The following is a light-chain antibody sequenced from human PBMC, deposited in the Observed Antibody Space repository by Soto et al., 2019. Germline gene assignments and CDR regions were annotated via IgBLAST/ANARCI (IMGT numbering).Light chain of an antibody. J-gene: IGKJ4*01. CDR2: GAS. CDR3: PQYNNCPLT. CDR1: QSVSSN. V-gene: IGKV3-15*01. Sequence: EIVMTQSPATLSVSPGERATLSCRASQSVSSNLAWYQQKPGQAPRLLIYGASTRATGIPARFSGSGSGTEFTLTISSLQSEDFAVYYRPQYNNCPLTFGGGTKVDIK.